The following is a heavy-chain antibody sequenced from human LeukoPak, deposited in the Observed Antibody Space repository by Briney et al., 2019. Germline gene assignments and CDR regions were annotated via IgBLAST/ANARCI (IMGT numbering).Heavy chain of an antibody. V-gene: IGHV3-23*01. CDR3: ARRGGGDYYFDY. CDR2: ISGSGYTT. CDR1: GFTVSNNY. D-gene: IGHD2-15*01. Sequence: GGSLRLSCAASGFTVSNNYMSWVRQRPGKGLEWVSVISGSGYTTYYADSVKGRFTISRDNSKNTLYLQMNSLRAEDTAVYYCARRGGGDYYFDYWGQGTLVTVSS. J-gene: IGHJ4*02.